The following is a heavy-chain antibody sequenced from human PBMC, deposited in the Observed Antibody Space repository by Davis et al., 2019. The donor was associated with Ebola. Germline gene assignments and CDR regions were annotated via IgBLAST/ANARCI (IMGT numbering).Heavy chain of an antibody. D-gene: IGHD1-26*01. CDR3: ARWASVGY. Sequence: GESLKISCTASGFTFSDSWIYWVRQPPGKGLVWVSRINGDGTIVNYADSVKGRFTLSRDNVKNSLYLQMDSLRAEDTAVYYCARWASVGYWGQGTLVTVSS. CDR2: INGDGTIV. V-gene: IGHV3-74*01. J-gene: IGHJ4*02. CDR1: GFTFSDSW.